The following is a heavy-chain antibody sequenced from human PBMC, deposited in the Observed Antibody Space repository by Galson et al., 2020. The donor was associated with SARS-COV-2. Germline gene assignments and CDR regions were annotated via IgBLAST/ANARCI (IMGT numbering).Heavy chain of an antibody. V-gene: IGHV4-61*01. CDR1: GASVTSGNFY. J-gene: IGHJ4*02. Sequence: ASETLSLTCTVFGASVTSGNFYWTWLRQPPGKALEWIGHIYYNRNTNYNPSHKSRVTISLDTSKNQFSLELSSVTAADTAFYYCARVGVYPTPFDFWGQGTLVTGSS. CDR2: IYYNRNT. CDR3: ARVGVYPTPFDF. D-gene: IGHD4-17*01.